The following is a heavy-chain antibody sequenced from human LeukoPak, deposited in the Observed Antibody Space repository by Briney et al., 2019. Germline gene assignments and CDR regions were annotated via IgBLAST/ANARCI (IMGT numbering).Heavy chain of an antibody. Sequence: PGGSLRLSCAASGFTFSSYAMSWVRQAPGKGLEWVSAISGSGGSTYYADSVKGRFTISRDNSKNTLYLQMNSLRAEDTAVYYCAKDAVDDYSKIYYYYYMDVWGKGTTVTVSS. D-gene: IGHD4-11*01. CDR2: ISGSGGST. V-gene: IGHV3-23*01. J-gene: IGHJ6*03. CDR1: GFTFSSYA. CDR3: AKDAVDDYSKIYYYYYMDV.